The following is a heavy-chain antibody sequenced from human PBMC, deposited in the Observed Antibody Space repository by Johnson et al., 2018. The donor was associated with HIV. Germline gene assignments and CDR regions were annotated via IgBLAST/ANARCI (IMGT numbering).Heavy chain of an antibody. CDR3: AKGKVVVAAHDAFDI. D-gene: IGHD2-15*01. CDR1: GFTFSSYW. Sequence: VQLVESGGGLVQPGGSLRLSCAASGFTFSSYWMSWVRQAPGKGLEWVANIKQDGSEKYYVDSVKGRFTISRDNAKNSLYLQMNSLRAEDTAVYYCAKGKVVVAAHDAFDIWGQGTMVTVSS. CDR2: IKQDGSEK. J-gene: IGHJ3*02. V-gene: IGHV3-7*01.